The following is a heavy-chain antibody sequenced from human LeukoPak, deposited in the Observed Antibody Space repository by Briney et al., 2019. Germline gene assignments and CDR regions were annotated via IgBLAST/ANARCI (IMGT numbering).Heavy chain of an antibody. V-gene: IGHV1-2*02. CDR1: GYTFTGYY. Sequence: ASVKVSCKASGYTFTGYYMHWVRQAPGQGLEWMGWVNPNSGGTNYAQKFQGRVTMTRDTSISTAYMELSRLRSDDTAVYCCARDVGASGAFDIWGQGTMVTVSS. J-gene: IGHJ3*02. CDR3: ARDVGASGAFDI. CDR2: VNPNSGGT. D-gene: IGHD3-10*01.